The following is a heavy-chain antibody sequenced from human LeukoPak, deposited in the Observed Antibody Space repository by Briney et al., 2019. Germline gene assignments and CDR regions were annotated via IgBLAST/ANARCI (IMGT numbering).Heavy chain of an antibody. V-gene: IGHV3-64*01. J-gene: IGHJ4*02. Sequence: GGSLRLSCAASGFTFSNYAMHCVRQAPGKGLEYVSAISSNGGRTSYAHSVKGRFTISRDNSKNTLYLQMGSLRAEDMAVYYCARDLRLKELAYGGGDFLDYWGQGTLVTVSS. CDR3: ARDLRLKELAYGGGDFLDY. CDR2: ISSNGGRT. CDR1: GFTFSNYA. D-gene: IGHD2-21*02.